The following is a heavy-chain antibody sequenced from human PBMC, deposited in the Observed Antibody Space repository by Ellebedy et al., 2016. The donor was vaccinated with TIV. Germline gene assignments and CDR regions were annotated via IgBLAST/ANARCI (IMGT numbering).Heavy chain of an antibody. D-gene: IGHD3-10*01. V-gene: IGHV3-23*01. CDR2: ISGSASST. Sequence: PGGSLRLSCAASGFTFSGYAMSWVRQAPGKGLEWVSTISGSASSTYYSDSVKGRFTISRDNSKNTLFLQMNSLRAEDTAIYYCTEQRGHPLAAYYFDFWGQGTLVSVSS. CDR3: TEQRGHPLAAYYFDF. CDR1: GFTFSGYA. J-gene: IGHJ4*02.